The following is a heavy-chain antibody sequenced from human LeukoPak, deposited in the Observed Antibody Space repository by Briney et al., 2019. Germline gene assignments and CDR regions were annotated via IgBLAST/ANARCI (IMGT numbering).Heavy chain of an antibody. D-gene: IGHD1-26*01. V-gene: IGHV4-30-2*01. Sequence: PSQTLSLTCTVSGGSISSGGYYWSWIRQPPGKGLEWIGYIYHSGSTYYNPSLKSRVTISVDRSKNQFSLKLSSVTAADTAVYYCARAPTLELLEDYWGQGTLVTISS. CDR2: IYHSGST. J-gene: IGHJ4*02. CDR3: ARAPTLELLEDY. CDR1: GGSISSGGYY.